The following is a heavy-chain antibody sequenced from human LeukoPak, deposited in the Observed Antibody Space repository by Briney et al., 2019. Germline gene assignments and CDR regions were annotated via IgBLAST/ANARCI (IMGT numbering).Heavy chain of an antibody. Sequence: GGSLRLSCAASGFTFSSYGMHWVRQAPGKGLEWVAVIWYDGSNKYYADSVKGRFTISRDNSKNTLYLQMNSLRAEDTAVYYCARREDVVVVPGTMGYYLDVWGKGTTVTVSS. CDR3: ARREDVVVVPGTMGYYLDV. CDR1: GFTFSSYG. CDR2: IWYDGSNK. D-gene: IGHD2-2*01. J-gene: IGHJ6*03. V-gene: IGHV3-33*01.